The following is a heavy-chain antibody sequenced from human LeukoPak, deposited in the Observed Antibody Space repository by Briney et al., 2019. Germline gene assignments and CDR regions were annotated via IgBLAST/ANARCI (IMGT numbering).Heavy chain of an antibody. CDR3: ARDPRLYSSSWYYYGMDA. J-gene: IGHJ6*02. CDR2: IYYSGST. V-gene: IGHV4-59*01. Sequence: SETLSLTCTVSGGSISSYYWSWIRQPPGKGLEWIGYIYYSGSTNYNPSLKSRVTISVDTSKNQFSLKLSSVTAADTAVYYCARDPRLYSSSWYYYGMDAWGQGTTVTVSS. CDR1: GGSISSYY. D-gene: IGHD6-13*01.